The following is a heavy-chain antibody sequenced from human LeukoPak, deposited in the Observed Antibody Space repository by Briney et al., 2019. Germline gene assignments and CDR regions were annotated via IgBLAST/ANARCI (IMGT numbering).Heavy chain of an antibody. Sequence: GGSLRLSCAASGLTFSSYWMTWVRQAPGKGLEWVANIKQDGSEKYYVDSVKGRFTISRDNSKNTLYLQMNSLRAEDTAVYYCAKGPDGDILTGYSPFDYWGQGTLVTVSS. CDR1: GLTFSSYW. J-gene: IGHJ4*02. CDR2: IKQDGSEK. CDR3: AKGPDGDILTGYSPFDY. D-gene: IGHD3-9*01. V-gene: IGHV3-7*03.